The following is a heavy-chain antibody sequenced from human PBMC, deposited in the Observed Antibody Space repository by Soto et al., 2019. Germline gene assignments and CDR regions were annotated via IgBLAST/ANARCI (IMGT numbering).Heavy chain of an antibody. D-gene: IGHD3-22*01. CDR1: GYSFTSYW. V-gene: IGHV5-10-1*01. Sequence: PGESLKISCKGSGYSFTSYWISWVRQMPGKGLEWMGRIDPSDSYTNYSPSFQGHVTISADKSISTAYLQWSSLKASDTAMYYCARVLSYYYDSSGYFHHWGQGTLVTVS. CDR3: ARVLSYYYDSSGYFHH. CDR2: IDPSDSYT. J-gene: IGHJ4*02.